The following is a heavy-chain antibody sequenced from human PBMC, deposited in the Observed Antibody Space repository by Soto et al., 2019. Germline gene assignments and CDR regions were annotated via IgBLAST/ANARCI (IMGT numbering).Heavy chain of an antibody. CDR2: MNPNSGKT. J-gene: IGHJ5*02. Sequence: ASVKVSCKASGYMFTSYDINWVRQAAGQGLEWLGRMNPNSGKTDYAQKFQGRLTMTRDTSISTVYMELSSLTSEDTAVYYCAKDFGGLYNWFDPWGQGTLVTVSS. CDR1: GYMFTSYD. CDR3: AKDFGGLYNWFDP. V-gene: IGHV1-8*01. D-gene: IGHD3-16*01.